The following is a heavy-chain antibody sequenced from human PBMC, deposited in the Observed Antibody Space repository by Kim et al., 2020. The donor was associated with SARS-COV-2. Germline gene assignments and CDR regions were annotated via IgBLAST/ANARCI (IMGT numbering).Heavy chain of an antibody. V-gene: IGHV4-4*02. D-gene: IGHD3-3*01. CDR3: ARDRAYYDDWFDP. J-gene: IGHJ5*02. CDR1: GGSISSSNW. Sequence: SETLSLTCAVSGGSISSSNWWSWVRQPPGKGLEWIGEIYHSGSTNYNPSLKSRVTISVDKSKNQFSLKLSSVTAADTAVYYCARDRAYYDDWFDPWGQGTLVTVSS. CDR2: IYHSGST.